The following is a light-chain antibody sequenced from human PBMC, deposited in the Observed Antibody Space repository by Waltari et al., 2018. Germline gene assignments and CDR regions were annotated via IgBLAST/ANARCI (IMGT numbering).Light chain of an antibody. V-gene: IGLV1-36*01. CDR1: RSNLGNTV. CDR2: YDD. J-gene: IGLJ2*01. Sequence: QSVLTQPPSVSEAPRQRVTISCSGSRSNLGNTVVNWYQQPPGKAPKLLIYYDDLLPSGVSDRFSGSKSGTSASLAISGLQSEDEADYYCSAWDDSLNGPVFGGGTKLTVL. CDR3: SAWDDSLNGPV.